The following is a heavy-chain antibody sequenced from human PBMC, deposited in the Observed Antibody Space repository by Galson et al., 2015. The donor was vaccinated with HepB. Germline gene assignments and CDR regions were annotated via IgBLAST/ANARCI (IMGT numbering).Heavy chain of an antibody. V-gene: IGHV5-10-1*01. CDR3: ARHTLAYCGGDCYSDAFDI. CDR2: IDPSDSYT. CDR1: GYSFTSYW. J-gene: IGHJ3*02. Sequence: QSGAEVKKPGESLRISCKGSGYSFTSYWISWVRQMPGKGLEWMGRIDPSDSYTNYSPSFQGHVTISADKSISTAYLQWSSLKASDTAMYYCARHTLAYCGGDCYSDAFDIWGQGTMVTVSS. D-gene: IGHD2-21*02.